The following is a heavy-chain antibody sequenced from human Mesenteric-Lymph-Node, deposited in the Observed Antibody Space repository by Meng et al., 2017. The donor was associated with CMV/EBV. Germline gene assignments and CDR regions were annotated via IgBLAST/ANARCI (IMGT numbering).Heavy chain of an antibody. CDR3: ARDKYQLLNFLDF. CDR2: INWDGGRT. D-gene: IGHD2-2*01. V-gene: IGHV3-20*04. CDR1: GFILDDYG. Sequence: GESLKISCAASGFILDDYGMRWVRQAPGKGLEWVSDINWDGGRTGYADSVKGRFTVSRDTAQNSLYLQMNSVRVEDTALYYCARDKYQLLNFLDFWGQGTLVTVSS. J-gene: IGHJ4*02.